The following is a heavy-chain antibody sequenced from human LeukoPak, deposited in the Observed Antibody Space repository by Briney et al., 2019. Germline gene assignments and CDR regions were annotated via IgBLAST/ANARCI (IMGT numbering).Heavy chain of an antibody. V-gene: IGHV3-73*01. D-gene: IGHD5-12*01. Sequence: GGTPKLSSAASGVTFCGFAMHWVRRASPGRLEWGGRIRSTASSYATAYAASVKGKFTISRDDSKNTAYLQKNSLKAEDTAVYYCTRHGYSGYDVDYWGQRTLVTVSS. CDR2: IRSTASSYAT. CDR1: GVTFCGFA. J-gene: IGHJ4*02. CDR3: TRHGYSGYDVDY.